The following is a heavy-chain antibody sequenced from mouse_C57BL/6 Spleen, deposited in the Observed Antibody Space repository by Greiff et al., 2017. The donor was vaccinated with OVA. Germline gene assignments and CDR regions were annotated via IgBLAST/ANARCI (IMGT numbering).Heavy chain of an antibody. CDR2: FYPGSGSI. Sequence: VKVVESGAELVKPGASVKLSCKASGYTFTEYTIHWVKQRSGQGLEWIGWFYPGSGSIKYNEKFKDKATLTADKSSSTVYMELSRLTSEDSAVYFCARHEAGYYPFDYWGQGTTLTVSS. CDR3: ARHEAGYYPFDY. D-gene: IGHD2-3*01. V-gene: IGHV1-62-2*01. J-gene: IGHJ2*01. CDR1: GYTFTEYT.